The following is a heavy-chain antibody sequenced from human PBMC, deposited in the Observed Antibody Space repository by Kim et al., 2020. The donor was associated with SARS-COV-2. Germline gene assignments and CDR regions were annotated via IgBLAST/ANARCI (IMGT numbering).Heavy chain of an antibody. Sequence: SETLSLTCSVSGGSISSSTYYWGWIRQPPGKGLEWIGSIYYSGITYYSPSLKSRVTIFVDTSKHQFSLKLSSVTATDTAVYYCAGHHLELYRLNWFDPWGQGTLVSVSS. CDR1: GGSISSSTYY. CDR2: IYYSGIT. V-gene: IGHV4-39*01. D-gene: IGHD1-1*01. J-gene: IGHJ5*02. CDR3: AGHHLELYRLNWFDP.